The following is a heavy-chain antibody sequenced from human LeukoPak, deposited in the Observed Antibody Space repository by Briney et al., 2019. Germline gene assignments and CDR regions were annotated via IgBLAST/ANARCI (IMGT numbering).Heavy chain of an antibody. V-gene: IGHV3-48*01. CDR2: IGIDSGNT. J-gene: IGHJ4*02. CDR3: ARDYKYAFDN. CDR1: GFTVSDYS. D-gene: IGHD5-24*01. Sequence: GGSLRLSCAASGFTVSDYSMNWVRQAPGEGLEWISYIGIDSGNTNYADSVKGRFTISGDKAKNSLYLQMNSLRVEDTAVYYCARDYKYAFDNWGQGTLVTVSS.